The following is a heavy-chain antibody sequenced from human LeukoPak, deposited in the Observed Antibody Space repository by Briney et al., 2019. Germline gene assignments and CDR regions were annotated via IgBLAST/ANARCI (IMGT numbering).Heavy chain of an antibody. CDR2: ISGSGGST. J-gene: IGHJ3*02. CDR1: GFTFSSYG. D-gene: IGHD3-22*01. Sequence: PGGSLRLSCAASGFTFSSYGMSWVRQAPGKGLEWVSAISGSGGSTYYADSVKGRFTISRDNSKNTLYQQMNSLRAEDTAVYYCARDLADSSGYYSDAFDIWGQGTMVTVSS. V-gene: IGHV3-23*01. CDR3: ARDLADSSGYYSDAFDI.